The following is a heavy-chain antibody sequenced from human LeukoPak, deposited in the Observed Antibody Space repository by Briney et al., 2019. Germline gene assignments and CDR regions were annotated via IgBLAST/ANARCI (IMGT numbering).Heavy chain of an antibody. CDR3: ARRGVGYSYGHPHWYFDL. J-gene: IGHJ2*01. CDR2: IYTSGST. CDR1: GASFSSGSYY. D-gene: IGHD5-18*01. Sequence: SETLSLTCTVSGASFSSGSYYWGWIRQPAGKGLEWLGRIYTSGSTNYNPSLKSRVTMSVDTSKNQFSLKLSSVTAADTAVYYCARRGVGYSYGHPHWYFDLWGRGTLVTVSS. V-gene: IGHV4-61*02.